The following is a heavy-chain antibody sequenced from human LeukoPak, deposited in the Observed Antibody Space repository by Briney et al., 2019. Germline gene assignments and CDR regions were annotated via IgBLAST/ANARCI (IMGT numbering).Heavy chain of an antibody. CDR2: ISGSGGST. Sequence: GGSLRLSCAASGFTFSSYAMSWVRQASGKGLKWVSAISGSGGSTYYADSVKGRFTISRDNAKNTLSLQMNSLRAEDTGLYYCARADGSHYGLKDYWGQGTLVTVSS. CDR3: ARADGSHYGLKDY. CDR1: GFTFSSYA. D-gene: IGHD1-26*01. J-gene: IGHJ4*02. V-gene: IGHV3-23*01.